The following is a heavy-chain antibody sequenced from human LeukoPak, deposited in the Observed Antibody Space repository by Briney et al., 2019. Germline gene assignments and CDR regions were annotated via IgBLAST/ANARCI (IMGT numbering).Heavy chain of an antibody. CDR3: ARDFYDGFALDY. V-gene: IGHV3-7*01. Sequence: GGSLRLSCAASRFTFSSYWMSWVRQAPGKGLEWVANIKQDGSEKYYVDSVKGRFTISRDNARNSLYLQMDNLRAEDTGVYYCARDFYDGFALDYWGQGTLVTVSS. J-gene: IGHJ4*02. CDR2: IKQDGSEK. CDR1: RFTFSSYW. D-gene: IGHD2/OR15-2a*01.